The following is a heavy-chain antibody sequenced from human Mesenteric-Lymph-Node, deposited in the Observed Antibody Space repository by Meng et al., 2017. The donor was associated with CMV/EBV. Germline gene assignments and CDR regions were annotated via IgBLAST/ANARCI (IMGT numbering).Heavy chain of an antibody. CDR1: GFTFSDYV. CDR2: FSGYDGVS. CDR3: AKDNYYDTNGPLTT. J-gene: IGHJ3*01. Sequence: GGSLRLSCAASGFTFSDYVMTWVRQAPGKGLEWVSSFSGYDGVSYYADSVKGRFTISRDNSKNTLYLQMNSLRAEDTAVYYCAKDNYYDTNGPLTTGGRGTMVTVSS. D-gene: IGHD3-22*01. V-gene: IGHV3-23*01.